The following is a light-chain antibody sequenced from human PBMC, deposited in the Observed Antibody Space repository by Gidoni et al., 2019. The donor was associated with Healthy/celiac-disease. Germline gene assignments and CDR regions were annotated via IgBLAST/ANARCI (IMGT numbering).Light chain of an antibody. Sequence: EIVLPQSPGTLSLSPGKRATLSCRARQSVSSSYLAWYQQKPGQAPRLLIYGASSRATGIPDRFSGSGSGTDFTLTISRLEPEDVAVYYCQQYGSSRGTFGGGTKVEIK. V-gene: IGKV3-20*01. CDR3: QQYGSSRGT. CDR2: GAS. J-gene: IGKJ4*01. CDR1: QSVSSSY.